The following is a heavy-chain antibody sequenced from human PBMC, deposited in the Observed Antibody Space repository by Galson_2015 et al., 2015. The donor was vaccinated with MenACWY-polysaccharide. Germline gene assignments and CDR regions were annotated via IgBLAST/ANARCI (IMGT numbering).Heavy chain of an antibody. D-gene: IGHD6-13*01. Sequence: SLRLSCAASGFTFSSYGMHWIRQAPGKGLKWVAFIRYDGRDEYYAASVKGRFTLSRDNSKNTLYLQMDSLRAEDTAVYYCAKDRTAAASDGDYWGQGTLVTVSS. CDR2: IRYDGRDE. J-gene: IGHJ4*02. V-gene: IGHV3-30*02. CDR1: GFTFSSYG. CDR3: AKDRTAAASDGDY.